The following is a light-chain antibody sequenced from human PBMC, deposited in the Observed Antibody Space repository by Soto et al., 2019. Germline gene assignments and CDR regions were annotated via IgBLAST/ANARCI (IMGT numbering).Light chain of an antibody. Sequence: DIQMTQSPSSLSASVGDRVTITCQASQDISNYLNWYQQKPGNAPKLLLFDASNVETGVPSRLSGSGYRTHFTITIHSLQDEEIATYYCQHYEGLPLTFGGWTKIE. CDR1: QDISNY. J-gene: IGKJ4*01. CDR2: DAS. CDR3: QHYEGLPLT. V-gene: IGKV1-33*01.